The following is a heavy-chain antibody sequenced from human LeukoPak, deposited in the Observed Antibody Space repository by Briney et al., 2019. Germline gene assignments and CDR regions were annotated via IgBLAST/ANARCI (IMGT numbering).Heavy chain of an antibody. CDR1: GFLFRFYM. Sequence: GVSLRLLCRASGFLFRFYMMKGVREAPGKGLVGVSSFSTCSSHIYYAESLKGRFTVSRDNAKSSLYLQMNNLTAGDTAVYYCARDNNWNDKPFDLWGQGTLVTVSS. CDR2: FSTCSSHI. J-gene: IGHJ4*02. D-gene: IGHD1-20*01. CDR3: ARDNNWNDKPFDL. V-gene: IGHV3-21*01.